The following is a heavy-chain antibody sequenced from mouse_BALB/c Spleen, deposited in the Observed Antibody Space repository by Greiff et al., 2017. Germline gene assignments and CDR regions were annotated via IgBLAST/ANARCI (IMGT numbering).Heavy chain of an antibody. D-gene: IGHD2-1*01. V-gene: IGHV1-9*01. J-gene: IGHJ2*01. CDR2: ILPGSGST. CDR3: ARRDGNYGYYFDY. Sequence: LQESGAELMKPGASVKISCKATGYTFSSYWIEWVKQRPGHGLEWIGEILPGSGSTNYNEKFKGKATFTADTSSNTAYMQLSSLTSEDSAVYYCARRDGNYGYYFDYWGQGTTLTVSS. CDR1: GYTFSSYW.